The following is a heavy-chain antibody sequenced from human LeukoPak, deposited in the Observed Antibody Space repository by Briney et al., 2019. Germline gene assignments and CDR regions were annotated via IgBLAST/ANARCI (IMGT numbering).Heavy chain of an antibody. V-gene: IGHV4-39*02. CDR3: ARVRGIALPGDRYMDV. D-gene: IGHD6-19*01. Sequence: SETLSLTCTVSGGSISHSGYFWAWIRQPPGKGLEWVGHIYYTESTHYSPSLKSRVTMSFDASRNQFSLNVSSVTAADTAAYYCARVRGIALPGDRYMDVWGKGATVTVSS. CDR1: GGSISHSGYF. J-gene: IGHJ6*03. CDR2: IYYTEST.